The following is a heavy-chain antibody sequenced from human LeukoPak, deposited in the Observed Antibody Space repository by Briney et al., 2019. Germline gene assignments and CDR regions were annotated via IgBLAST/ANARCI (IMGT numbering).Heavy chain of an antibody. V-gene: IGHV3-64*01. CDR2: ISTNGGST. Sequence: GGSLRLSCAASGFTFGSYAMHWVRQPPGKGLEYVSAISTNGGSTHYANPVKDRFTISRDNSKNTLYLQMGSLTTEDMAVYYCARIGSRSSGDYWGQGTLVTVSS. CDR1: GFTFGSYA. CDR3: ARIGSRSSGDY. J-gene: IGHJ4*02. D-gene: IGHD6-13*01.